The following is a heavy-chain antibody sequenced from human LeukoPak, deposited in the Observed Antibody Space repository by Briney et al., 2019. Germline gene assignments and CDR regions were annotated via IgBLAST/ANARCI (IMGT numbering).Heavy chain of an antibody. CDR2: ISSNGGST. J-gene: IGHJ4*02. CDR3: ARVSRDRNFDY. V-gene: IGHV3-64*01. D-gene: IGHD2-21*02. CDR1: GFTFSSYA. Sequence: GGSLRLSCAASGFTFSSYAMHWVRQAPGKGLEYVSAISSNGGSTYYANSVKGRFTISRDNSKNTLYPQMGSLRAEDMAVYYCARVSRDRNFDYWGQGTLVTVSS.